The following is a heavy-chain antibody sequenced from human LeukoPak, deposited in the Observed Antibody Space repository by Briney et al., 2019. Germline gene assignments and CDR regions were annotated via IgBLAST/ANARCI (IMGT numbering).Heavy chain of an antibody. CDR3: ARDYSSGFFDY. D-gene: IGHD6-19*01. CDR1: GGSISSYY. J-gene: IGHJ4*02. V-gene: IGHV4-59*01. CDR2: IYYSGST. Sequence: PSETLSLTCTVSGGSISSYYWSWIRQPPGKGLEWIGYIYYSGSTNYNPSLKSRVTISVDTSKNQFSLKLSPVTAADTAVYYCARDYSSGFFDYWGQGTLVTVSS.